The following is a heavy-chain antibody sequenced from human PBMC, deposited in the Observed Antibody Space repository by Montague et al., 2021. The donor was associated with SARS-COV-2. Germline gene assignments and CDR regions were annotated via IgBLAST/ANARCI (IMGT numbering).Heavy chain of an antibody. CDR2: INSDGTMI. V-gene: IGHV3-74*01. Sequence: SLRLSCAASGFTVNRYWMHWVRQAPGKGLVWLSHINSDGTMINYXDSVKGRFTISRDIAKNTLYLQMNSLRVEDTAVYYCARGDSSGLGYWGQGTLVTVSS. CDR3: ARGDSSGLGY. D-gene: IGHD6-6*01. CDR1: GFTVNRYW. J-gene: IGHJ4*02.